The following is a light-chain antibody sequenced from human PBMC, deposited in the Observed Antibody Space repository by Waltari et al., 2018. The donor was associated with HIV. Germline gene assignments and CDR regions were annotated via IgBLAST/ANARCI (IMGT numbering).Light chain of an antibody. V-gene: IGKV3-15*01. CDR1: PSVSTK. J-gene: IGKJ1*01. Sequence: EIGLTQPPATPSVSPGEAATLPCRASPSVSTKLACYRQKPGQSPRLRIYDASTSATATPGRFSGSGSGTEVTHTIISVQSEDFALYFCEEYSPSPPWKFGQGTQLEIK. CDR3: EEYSPSPPWK. CDR2: DAS.